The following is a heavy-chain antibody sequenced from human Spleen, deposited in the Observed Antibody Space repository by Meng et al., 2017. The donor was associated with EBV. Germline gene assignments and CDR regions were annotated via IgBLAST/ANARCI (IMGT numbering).Heavy chain of an antibody. CDR2: IYHSGST. CDR1: GGSYSSGGNS. D-gene: IGHD2-15*01. V-gene: IGHV4-30-2*01. Sequence: QREESHPGSVKPSQTLSLTCALSGGSYSSGGNSWVWIRQPPGKGLEWIGYIYHSGSTYYNPSLKSRVTISVDRSKNHFSLRLSSVTAADTAVYYCARAGYHRPASEYWGQGTLVTVSS. CDR3: ARAGYHRPASEY. J-gene: IGHJ4*02.